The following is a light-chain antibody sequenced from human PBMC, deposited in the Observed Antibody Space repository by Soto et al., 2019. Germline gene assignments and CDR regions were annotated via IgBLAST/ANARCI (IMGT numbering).Light chain of an antibody. J-gene: IGKJ2*01. Sequence: DIQMTQSPSSLSASVGDRVTITCRASQGITTYLNWYQQKPGKDPKLLIYAASNLHSGVPSRFSGSGSGTDFTLTISSLQPEDFATYYCQQSYLTLPYAFGRGTRLEIK. CDR2: AAS. V-gene: IGKV1-39*01. CDR3: QQSYLTLPYA. CDR1: QGITTY.